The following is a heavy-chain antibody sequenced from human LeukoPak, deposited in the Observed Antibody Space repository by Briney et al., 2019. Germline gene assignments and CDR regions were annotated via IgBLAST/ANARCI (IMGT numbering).Heavy chain of an antibody. CDR1: GGSISSYY. D-gene: IGHD3-10*01. Sequence: SETLSLTCTVPGGSISSYYWSWIRQPPGMGLEWIGYIYYSGSTNYNPSLKSRVTISVDTSKNQFSLKLSSVTAADTAVYYCARSRYGSGSYRQYYFDYWGQGTLVTVSS. J-gene: IGHJ4*02. CDR2: IYYSGST. V-gene: IGHV4-59*08. CDR3: ARSRYGSGSYRQYYFDY.